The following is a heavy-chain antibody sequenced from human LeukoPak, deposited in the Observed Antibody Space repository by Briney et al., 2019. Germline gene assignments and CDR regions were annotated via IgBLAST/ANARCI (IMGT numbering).Heavy chain of an antibody. CDR3: ARGVSEGSGSYYRH. CDR2: INWNGGST. Sequence: GGSLRLSCAASGFTFDDYGMNWVRQAPGKGLEWVSGINWNGGSTGYADSVKGRFTISRDNAKNSLYLQMNSLRAEDTALYYCARGVSEGSGSYYRHWGQGTLVTVSS. J-gene: IGHJ1*01. V-gene: IGHV3-20*04. D-gene: IGHD1-26*01. CDR1: GFTFDDYG.